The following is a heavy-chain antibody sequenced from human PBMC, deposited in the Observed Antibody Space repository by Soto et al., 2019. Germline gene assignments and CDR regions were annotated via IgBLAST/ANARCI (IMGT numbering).Heavy chain of an antibody. CDR3: ASLYRGLTVTRTEVFDY. CDR1: EFSVSSNY. Sequence: SGESLRLSCAASEFSVSSNYMSWVRQAPGKGLEWVSVIYRGGGTYYADSVKGRFTISRDNSKNTVYLQMNSLRAEDTAVYYCASLYRGLTVTRTEVFDYWGQGTLVTVSS. V-gene: IGHV3-53*01. CDR2: IYRGGGT. J-gene: IGHJ4*02. D-gene: IGHD4-4*01.